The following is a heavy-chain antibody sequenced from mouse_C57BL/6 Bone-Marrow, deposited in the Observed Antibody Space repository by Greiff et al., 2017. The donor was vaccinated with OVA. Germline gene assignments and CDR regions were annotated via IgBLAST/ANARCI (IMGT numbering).Heavy chain of an antibody. J-gene: IGHJ3*01. CDR1: GFSLTSYG. CDR3: ARNYYSNQGGAWFAY. Sequence: QVQLKESGPGLVQPSQSLSITCTVSGFSLTSYGVHWVRQSPGKGLEWLGVIWSGGSTDYNAAFISRLSISKDNSKSQVFFKMNSLQADDTAIYYCARNYYSNQGGAWFAYWGQGTLVTVSA. D-gene: IGHD2-5*01. CDR2: IWSGGST. V-gene: IGHV2-2*01.